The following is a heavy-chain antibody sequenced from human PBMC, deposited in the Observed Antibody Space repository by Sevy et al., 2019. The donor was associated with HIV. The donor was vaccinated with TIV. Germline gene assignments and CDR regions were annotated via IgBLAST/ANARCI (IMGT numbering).Heavy chain of an antibody. CDR2: ISYDGSVK. CDR3: VREGRNYEYVWGTYHSGF. Sequence: GGSLRLSCAASGFSFNGYAMHWVRQAPCKGLEWLTVISYDGSVKYYTESVKGRFTISRDNTKNTLFLQLNSLRPEDTAVYYCVREGRNYEYVWGTYHSGFRAQGTLVTVSS. V-gene: IGHV3-30*04. J-gene: IGHJ4*02. D-gene: IGHD3-16*02. CDR1: GFSFNGYA.